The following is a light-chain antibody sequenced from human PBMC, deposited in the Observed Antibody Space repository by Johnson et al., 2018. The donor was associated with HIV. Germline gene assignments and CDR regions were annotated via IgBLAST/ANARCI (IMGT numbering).Light chain of an antibody. J-gene: IGLJ1*01. CDR3: GTWDSSLTTSYV. CDR1: SSNIGNNY. Sequence: QSVLTQPPSVSAAPGQKVIISCSGSSSNIGNNYVSWYQQLPGTAPKLLIYDNNKRPSGIPDRFSGSKSGTSATLGITGLQTGDEADYYCGTWDSSLTTSYVFGTGTKVIVV. V-gene: IGLV1-51*01. CDR2: DNN.